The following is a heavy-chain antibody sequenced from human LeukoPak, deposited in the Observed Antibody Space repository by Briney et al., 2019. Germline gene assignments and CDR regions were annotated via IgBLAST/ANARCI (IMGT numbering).Heavy chain of an antibody. J-gene: IGHJ4*02. CDR2: IWHDGSKK. CDR1: GLSFSNYG. Sequence: GGSLRLSCAASGLSFSNYGMHWVRQAPGKGPEWVTVIWHDGSKKYYADSVKGRFTISRDNSKNTLYLQMSSLGAEDTAVYYCARSSAYSSSWTSSYFDYWGQGALVTVSS. V-gene: IGHV3-33*01. D-gene: IGHD6-13*01. CDR3: ARSSAYSSSWTSSYFDY.